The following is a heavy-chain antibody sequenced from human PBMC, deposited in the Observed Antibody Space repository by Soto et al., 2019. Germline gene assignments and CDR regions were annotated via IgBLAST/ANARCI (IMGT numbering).Heavy chain of an antibody. CDR2: IWDDGTNK. D-gene: IGHD3-22*01. J-gene: IGHJ4*02. CDR1: GFIFSSYG. Sequence: PVGSLRLSCVASGFIFSSYGMHWVRQAPGKGLEWVAVIWDDGTNKFYADSVKGRFTISRDNSKNTLFLQMNSLRAEDTAVYYCAKDTYYYDSTGYYVFDYWGQGTLVNVSS. V-gene: IGHV3-33*06. CDR3: AKDTYYYDSTGYYVFDY.